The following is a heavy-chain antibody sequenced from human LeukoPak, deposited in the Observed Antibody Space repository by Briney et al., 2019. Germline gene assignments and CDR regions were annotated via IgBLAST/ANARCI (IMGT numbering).Heavy chain of an antibody. D-gene: IGHD2-2*02. Sequence: ASVKVSCKASGYTFTSYGISWVRQAPGQGLEWMGWISAYNGNTNYAQKLQGRVTMTTDTSTSTAYMELRSLRSDDTAVYYCARDFGGYCSSTSCYTGHWFDPWGQGTLVTVSS. CDR2: ISAYNGNT. V-gene: IGHV1-18*01. CDR1: GYTFTSYG. CDR3: ARDFGGYCSSTSCYTGHWFDP. J-gene: IGHJ5*02.